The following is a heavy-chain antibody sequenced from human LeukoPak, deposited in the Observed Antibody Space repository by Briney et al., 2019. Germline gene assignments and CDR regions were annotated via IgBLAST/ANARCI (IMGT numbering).Heavy chain of an antibody. Sequence: SETLSLTCTVSGGSISSYYWSWIRQPPGKGLEWIGYIYDSGSTNYNPSLKSRVTISVDTSKNQFSLKLSSVTAADTAVYYCARELGELKTGYYYYYYMDVWGKGTTVTVSS. CDR2: IYDSGST. J-gene: IGHJ6*03. D-gene: IGHD3-16*01. V-gene: IGHV4-59*01. CDR1: GGSISSYY. CDR3: ARELGELKTGYYYYYYMDV.